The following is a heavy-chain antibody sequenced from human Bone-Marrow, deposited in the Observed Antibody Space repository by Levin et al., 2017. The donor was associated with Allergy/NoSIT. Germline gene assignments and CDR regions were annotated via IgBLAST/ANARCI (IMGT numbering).Heavy chain of an antibody. CDR3: AKGQWEHLAVYAMDV. Sequence: RTGGSLRLSCRASGFPFSSYAMNWVRQAPGKGLEWVAGISDSGSTYLPDSVKDRFTISRDNSKNILDLQISGLRAEDTAIYYCAKGQWEHLAVYAMDVWGPGITVNVSS. J-gene: IGHJ6*01. CDR1: GFPFSSYA. CDR2: ISDSGST. V-gene: IGHV3-23*01. D-gene: IGHD1-26*01.